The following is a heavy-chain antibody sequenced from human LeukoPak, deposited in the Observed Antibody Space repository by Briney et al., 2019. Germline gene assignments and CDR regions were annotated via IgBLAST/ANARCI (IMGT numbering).Heavy chain of an antibody. CDR3: ARGGGLYFGDLFSAGYMDV. D-gene: IGHD3-10*01. V-gene: IGHV4-59*11. CDR2: VYSDGRT. CDR1: GGSISRHY. J-gene: IGHJ6*03. Sequence: PSETLSLTCTVSGGSISRHYWSWIRQPPGEGLEWIGYVYSDGRTNFNPSLKSRVTMSIDTSKSQCSLRLTSVTAADAAVYYCARGGGLYFGDLFSAGYMDVWGKGTTVTVSS.